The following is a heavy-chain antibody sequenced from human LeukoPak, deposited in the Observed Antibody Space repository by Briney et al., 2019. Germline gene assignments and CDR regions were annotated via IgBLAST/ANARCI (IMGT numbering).Heavy chain of an antibody. Sequence: ASVKVSCKVSGYTLTELSMHWVRQAPGKGLEWMGGFDPEDGETIYAQKFQGRVTMTEDTSTDTAYMELSSLRSEDTAVYYCATERGYCSGGSCSNRFDPWGQGTLVTVSS. CDR2: FDPEDGET. CDR3: ATERGYCSGGSCSNRFDP. D-gene: IGHD2-15*01. V-gene: IGHV1-24*01. J-gene: IGHJ5*02. CDR1: GYTLTELS.